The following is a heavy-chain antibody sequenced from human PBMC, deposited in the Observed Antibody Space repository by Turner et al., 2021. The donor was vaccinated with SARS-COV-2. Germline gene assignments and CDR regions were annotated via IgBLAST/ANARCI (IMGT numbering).Heavy chain of an antibody. Sequence: QVQLVESGGGLVKPGGSLRLSCAASRFTFSDSYMRWIRQAPGKGLEWVSYISSSGSTIYYADSVKGRFTISRDNAKNSLYLQMNSLRAEDTAVYYCARDLRYSGSSVGSFYFDYWGQGTLVTVSS. CDR1: RFTFSDSY. J-gene: IGHJ4*02. D-gene: IGHD6-6*01. CDR2: ISSSGSTI. V-gene: IGHV3-11*01. CDR3: ARDLRYSGSSVGSFYFDY.